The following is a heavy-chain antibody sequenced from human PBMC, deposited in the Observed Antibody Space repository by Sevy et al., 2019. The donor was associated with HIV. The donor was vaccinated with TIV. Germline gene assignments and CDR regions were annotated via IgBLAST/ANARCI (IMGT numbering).Heavy chain of an antibody. CDR1: GYTFTSYG. D-gene: IGHD2-15*01. CDR2: ISAYNGNT. Sequence: ASVKVSCKASGYTFTSYGISWVRQAPGQGLEWMGWISAYNGNTNYAQKLQGRVTMTTDTSTRTAYMELRSLRSDDKAVNYWARDVVVVAATPNWFDPWGQGTLVTVSS. J-gene: IGHJ5*02. V-gene: IGHV1-18*01. CDR3: ARDVVVVAATPNWFDP.